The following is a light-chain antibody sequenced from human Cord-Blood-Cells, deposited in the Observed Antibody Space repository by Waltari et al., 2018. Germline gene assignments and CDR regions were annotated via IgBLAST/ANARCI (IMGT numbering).Light chain of an antibody. Sequence: QSVLTQPPSASGTPGQRVTISCSGSSSNLGSNTVNWYQQLPGTAPKLLIYSNNQRPSGVPDRFSGSKSGTSASPAISGLQSEDEADYYCAAWDDSLNGRVFGGGTKLTVL. CDR2: SNN. V-gene: IGLV1-44*01. CDR3: AAWDDSLNGRV. J-gene: IGLJ2*01. CDR1: SSNLGSNT.